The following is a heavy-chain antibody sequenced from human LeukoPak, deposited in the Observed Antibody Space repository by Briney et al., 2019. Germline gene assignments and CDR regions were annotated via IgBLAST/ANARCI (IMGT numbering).Heavy chain of an antibody. CDR3: ARARRGYYFDY. Sequence: GGSLRLSCAASGFTFSSYRMSWVRQAPGKGLEWVANIKQDGSEKYYVDSVKGQFTISRDNAKNSLYLQMNSLRAEDTAVYYCARARRGYYFDYWGQGTLVTVSS. D-gene: IGHD3-16*01. V-gene: IGHV3-7*01. J-gene: IGHJ4*02. CDR2: IKQDGSEK. CDR1: GFTFSSYR.